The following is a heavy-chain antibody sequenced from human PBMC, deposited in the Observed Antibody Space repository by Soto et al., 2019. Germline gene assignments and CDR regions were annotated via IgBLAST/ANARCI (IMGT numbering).Heavy chain of an antibody. V-gene: IGHV3-7*05. Sequence: EVQLVESGGGLVQPGGSLRLSCAASGFTFSSYWMSWVRQAPGKGLEWVANIKQDGSEKYYVDSVKGRFTISRDNAKNSRYLQMNSLRAEDTAVYYCAGFTMVRGGDFDYWGQGTLVTVSS. J-gene: IGHJ4*02. D-gene: IGHD3-10*01. CDR2: IKQDGSEK. CDR3: AGFTMVRGGDFDY. CDR1: GFTFSSYW.